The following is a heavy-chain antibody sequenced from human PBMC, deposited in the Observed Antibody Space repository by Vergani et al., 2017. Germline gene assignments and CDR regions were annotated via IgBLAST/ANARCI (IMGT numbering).Heavy chain of an antibody. V-gene: IGHV3-48*02. Sequence: EVQLVESGGGLVQPGGSLRLSCAASGFTFSSYSMNWVRQAPGKGLEWVSYISSSSSTIYYADSVKGRFTISRDNAKNSLYLQMNRLRDEDTAVYYCARDSGGALGYFLGGYWGQGTLVTVSS. J-gene: IGHJ4*02. CDR1: GFTFSSYS. D-gene: IGHD6-25*01. CDR2: ISSSSSTI. CDR3: ARDSGGALGYFLGGY.